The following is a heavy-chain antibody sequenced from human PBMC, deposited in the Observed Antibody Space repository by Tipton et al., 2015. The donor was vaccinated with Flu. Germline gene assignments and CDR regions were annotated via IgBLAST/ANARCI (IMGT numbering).Heavy chain of an antibody. D-gene: IGHD2/OR15-2a*01. CDR2: MNPNSGNT. V-gene: IGHV1-8*01. CDR3: ASNRQRTRYFDL. CDR1: GYTFSSYE. J-gene: IGHJ2*01. Sequence: QLVQSGAEVKKPGASVKVSCKASGYTFSSYEINWVRQATGQGLEWMGWMNPNSGNTGYAQKFQGRVTMTRNTSISTAYMELTSLTSEDTAVYYCASNRQRTRYFDLWGRGTLVTVSS.